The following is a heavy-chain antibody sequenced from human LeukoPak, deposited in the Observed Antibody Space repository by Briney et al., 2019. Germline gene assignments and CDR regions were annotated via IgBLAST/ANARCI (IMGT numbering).Heavy chain of an antibody. CDR3: ARRRSEEFDFDC. CDR1: GYIFSTYG. D-gene: IGHD6-19*01. CDR2: ISGYNGNT. V-gene: IGHV1-18*01. Sequence: GASVKVSCKASGYIFSTYGISWVRQAPGQGLEWMGCISGYNGNTNYAQKLQGRVTMTTDTSTSTAYMELRSLRSDDTAVYYRARRRSEEFDFDCWGQGTLVTVSS. J-gene: IGHJ4*02.